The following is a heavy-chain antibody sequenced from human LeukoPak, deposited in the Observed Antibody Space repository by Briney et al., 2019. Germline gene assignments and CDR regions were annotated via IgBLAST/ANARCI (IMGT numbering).Heavy chain of an antibody. D-gene: IGHD6-13*01. CDR3: AKDRAVQQQLVRGYFQH. Sequence: PGGSLRLSCAASGFTFSSYGMHWVRQAPAKGLEWVAVISYDGSNKYYADSVKGRFTIARDNSKNTLYLQMNSLRAEDTAVYYCAKDRAVQQQLVRGYFQHWGQGTLVTVSS. CDR2: ISYDGSNK. J-gene: IGHJ1*01. CDR1: GFTFSSYG. V-gene: IGHV3-30*18.